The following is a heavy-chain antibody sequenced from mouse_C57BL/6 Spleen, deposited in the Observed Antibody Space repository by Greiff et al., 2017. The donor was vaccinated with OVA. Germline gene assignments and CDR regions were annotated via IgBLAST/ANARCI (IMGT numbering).Heavy chain of an antibody. CDR2: ISSGSSTI. CDR3: ARDIYYDNYYAMDY. V-gene: IGHV5-17*01. CDR1: GFTFSDYG. J-gene: IGHJ4*01. D-gene: IGHD2-4*01. Sequence: EVKLVESGGGLVKPGGSLKLSCAASGFTFSDYGMHWVRQAPEKGLEWVAYISSGSSTIYYADTVKGRFTISRDNAKNTLFLQMTSLRSEDTAMYYCARDIYYDNYYAMDYWGQGTSVTVSS.